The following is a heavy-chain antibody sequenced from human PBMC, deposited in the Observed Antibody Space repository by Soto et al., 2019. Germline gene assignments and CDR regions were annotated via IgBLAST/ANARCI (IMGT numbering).Heavy chain of an antibody. CDR3: ARGGHVVVVTAALDY. D-gene: IGHD2-21*02. J-gene: IGHJ4*02. V-gene: IGHV1-46*01. CDR1: GDTFTDYY. Sequence: QVQLVQSGAEVKKPGASVKVSCKASGDTFTDYYIHWVRQAPGQGLEWMGTVNPSGGHTTYAQHFLGRMTMTRDTPTSTLNMELTSLTSEDTAVYYCARGGHVVVVTAALDYWGQGTLGTVSS. CDR2: VNPSGGHT.